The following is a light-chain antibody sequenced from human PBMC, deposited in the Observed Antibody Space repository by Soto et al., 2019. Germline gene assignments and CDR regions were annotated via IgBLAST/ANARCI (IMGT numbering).Light chain of an antibody. CDR3: QQYDNWPFT. J-gene: IGKJ2*01. CDR2: GAS. Sequence: ERVMTQSPATLSVSPGERATLSCRASQSVSSNLAWYQLKPGQAPRLLIYGASTRATGIPARFSGSGSGTEFTLTISSLQSEDFAVYCCQQYDNWPFTFGQGTKLEIK. CDR1: QSVSSN. V-gene: IGKV3-15*01.